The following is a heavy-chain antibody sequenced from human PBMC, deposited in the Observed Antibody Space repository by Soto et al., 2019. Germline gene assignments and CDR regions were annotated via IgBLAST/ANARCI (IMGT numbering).Heavy chain of an antibody. V-gene: IGHV1-2*02. Sequence: GASVKVSCKASGYTFTGYYMHWVRQAPGQGLEWMGWINPNSGGTNYAQKFQGRATMTRDTSISTAYMELSRLRSDDTAVYYCARDYRVLTMVRGVLWAYWGQGTLVTVSS. CDR3: ARDYRVLTMVRGVLWAY. CDR2: INPNSGGT. CDR1: GYTFTGYY. J-gene: IGHJ4*02. D-gene: IGHD3-10*01.